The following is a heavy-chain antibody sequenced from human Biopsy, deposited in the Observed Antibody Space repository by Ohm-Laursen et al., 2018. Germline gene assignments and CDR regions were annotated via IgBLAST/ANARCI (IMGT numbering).Heavy chain of an antibody. CDR3: ARDGKRWDYSTYFSWHFDL. CDR1: RFTFTSYA. CDR2: ISYDGSGE. V-gene: IGHV3-30*03. J-gene: IGHJ2*01. Sequence: SSLRLSCAASRFTFTSYAMHWVRQAPGKGLEWVAVISYDGSGEYYADSLQGRFIISRDNPKNTVDLQMNSLRAEDTAVYFCARDGKRWDYSTYFSWHFDLWGRGTLVTVSS. D-gene: IGHD4-11*01.